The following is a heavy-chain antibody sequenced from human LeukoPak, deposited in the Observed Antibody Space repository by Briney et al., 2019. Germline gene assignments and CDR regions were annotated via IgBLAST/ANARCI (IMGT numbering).Heavy chain of an antibody. J-gene: IGHJ4*02. CDR1: GFTFSSYS. Sequence: LRLSCAASGFTFSSYSMNWVRQAPGKGLEWIGEINHSGSTNYNPSLKSRVTISVDTSKNQFSLKLSSVTAADTAVYYCARDPLCSGGSCYDYWGQGTLVTVSS. CDR2: INHSGST. D-gene: IGHD2-15*01. CDR3: ARDPLCSGGSCYDY. V-gene: IGHV4-34*01.